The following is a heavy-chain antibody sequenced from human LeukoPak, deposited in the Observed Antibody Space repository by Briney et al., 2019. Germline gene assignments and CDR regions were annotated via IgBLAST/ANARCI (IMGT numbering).Heavy chain of an antibody. CDR2: IIPIIGTA. V-gene: IGHV1-69*01. CDR1: GGTFSNYD. D-gene: IGHD3-10*01. J-gene: IGHJ4*02. Sequence: VKVSCKASGGTFSNYDISWVRQAPGQRVEWMGGIIPIIGTANYAQKFQGRVTITADESTATVYMELSSLRSEDTAVYYCARDITMVRRVYFDSWGQGTLVTVSS. CDR3: ARDITMVRRVYFDS.